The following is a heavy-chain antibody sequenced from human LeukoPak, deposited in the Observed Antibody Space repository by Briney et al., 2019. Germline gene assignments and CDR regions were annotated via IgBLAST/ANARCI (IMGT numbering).Heavy chain of an antibody. CDR2: ISSSSSTI. D-gene: IGHD3-22*01. CDR1: GFTFSSYS. CDR3: ARDLGFTYYDSSGYYSRFDY. V-gene: IGHV3-48*01. Sequence: VGSLRLSCAASGFTFSSYSMNWARQAPGKGLEWVSYISSSSSTIYYADSVKGRFTISRDNAKNSLYLQMNSLRAEDTAVYYCARDLGFTYYDSSGYYSRFDYWGQGTLVTVSS. J-gene: IGHJ4*02.